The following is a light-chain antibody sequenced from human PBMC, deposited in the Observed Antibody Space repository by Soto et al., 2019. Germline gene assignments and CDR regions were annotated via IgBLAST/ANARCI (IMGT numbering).Light chain of an antibody. J-gene: IGKJ1*01. CDR1: QGIASW. CDR2: AAS. CDR3: QQANSFSQT. Sequence: DIQMTQSPSSVSASVGDRVTITCRTSQGIASWLAWYQQKPGKAPNLLIYAASSLQSGVHSRFDGIVSGTDVTITRGKRQLADFGTQSCQQANSFSQTFGKGTKVEIK. V-gene: IGKV1-12*01.